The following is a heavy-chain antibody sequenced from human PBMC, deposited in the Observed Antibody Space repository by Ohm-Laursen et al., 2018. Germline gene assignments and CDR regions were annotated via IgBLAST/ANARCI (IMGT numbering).Heavy chain of an antibody. CDR1: GFTFSSYA. CDR3: SRDRSAMRAKKGFDY. J-gene: IGHJ4*02. V-gene: IGHV3-49*04. CDR2: IRGKDFGGTT. D-gene: IGHD5-18*01. Sequence: SLRLSCAASGFTFSSYAMSWVRQAPGKGLEWVGFIRGKDFGGTTEYAASVKGRFIISMDDSKSIAYLQMSSLKTEDTAFYFCSRDRSAMRAKKGFDYWGQGTLVTVSS.